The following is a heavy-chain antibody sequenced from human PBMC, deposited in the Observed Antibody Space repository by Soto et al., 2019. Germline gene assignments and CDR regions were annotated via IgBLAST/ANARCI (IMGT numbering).Heavy chain of an antibody. CDR2: VYYTGST. V-gene: IGHV4-59*01. J-gene: IGHJ4*02. CDR1: GGSISGSY. D-gene: IGHD6-13*01. CDR3: ARSVAGTGPNIDD. Sequence: NPSETLSLTCSVSGGSISGSYWSWIRQSPGKGLEWLGYVYYTGSTNYSPSLRSRVSISVDTSKNEFSLRLSSVTAADTAVYFCARSVAGTGPNIDDWGQGTKDTVSS.